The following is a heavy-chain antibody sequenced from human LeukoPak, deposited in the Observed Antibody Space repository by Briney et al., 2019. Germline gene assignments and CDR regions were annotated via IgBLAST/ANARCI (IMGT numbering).Heavy chain of an antibody. CDR3: ASHYGPGPV. V-gene: IGHV1-2*02. D-gene: IGHD3-10*01. Sequence: ASVKVSCKASGYTFTNHHICWVRQAPGRGLEWMGWIHPNGRDTIYAQKFQGRATMTTDTSITTSYMELTSLTSDDTAVYYCASHYGPGPVWGQGTLVTVS. CDR1: GYTFTNHH. CDR2: IHPNGRDT. J-gene: IGHJ4*02.